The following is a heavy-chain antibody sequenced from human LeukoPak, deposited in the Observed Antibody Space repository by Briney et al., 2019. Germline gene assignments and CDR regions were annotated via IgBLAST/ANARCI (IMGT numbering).Heavy chain of an antibody. Sequence: GGSLRLSCAASGFTFSDYYMSWIRQAPGKGLEWVSYISSSGSTIYYADSVKGRFTVTRDNAHNSLYLQMNRLRDEDSAVYYCVRAPAFGTVDYWGQGTLVTVSS. V-gene: IGHV3-11*04. D-gene: IGHD3-16*01. CDR3: VRAPAFGTVDY. CDR1: GFTFSDYY. J-gene: IGHJ4*02. CDR2: ISSSGSTI.